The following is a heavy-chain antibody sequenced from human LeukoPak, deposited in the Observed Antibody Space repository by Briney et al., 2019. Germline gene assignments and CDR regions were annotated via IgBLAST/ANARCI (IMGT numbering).Heavy chain of an antibody. CDR2: ISSSSSYI. Sequence: GGSLRLSCAASGFTFSSYSMNWVRQAPGKGLEWVSSISSSSSYIYYADSVKGRFTISRDNAKNSLYLQMNSLRAEDTAVYYCASSPEWELLRFDYWGQGTLVTVSS. V-gene: IGHV3-21*01. J-gene: IGHJ4*02. CDR1: GFTFSSYS. D-gene: IGHD1-26*01. CDR3: ASSPEWELLRFDY.